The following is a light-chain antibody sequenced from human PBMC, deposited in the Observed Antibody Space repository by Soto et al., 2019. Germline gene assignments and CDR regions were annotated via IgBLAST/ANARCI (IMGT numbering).Light chain of an antibody. CDR2: EVS. J-gene: IGLJ2*01. Sequence: QSALTQPPSASGSPGQSVTFSCIGTSSDVGAYNYVSWYQQHPGKAPKLMIYEVSKRPSGVPYRFSGSKSTNTASLTVSGLQAEDEADYYCSSFAGSSNVIFGGGTKPTVL. CDR1: SSDVGAYNY. CDR3: SSFAGSSNVI. V-gene: IGLV2-8*01.